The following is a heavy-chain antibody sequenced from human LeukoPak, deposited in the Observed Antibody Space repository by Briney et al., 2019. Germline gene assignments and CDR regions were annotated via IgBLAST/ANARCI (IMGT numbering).Heavy chain of an antibody. D-gene: IGHD5-18*01. CDR3: ARHTRSSYGRNYFDF. CDR2: IYYSRST. V-gene: IGHV4-39*01. J-gene: IGHJ4*02. Sequence: SETLSLTCTVSGGSISSSSYYWGWIRQPPGKGLEWIGSIYYSRSTSYNPSLQSRVTMSVDTSKNQFSLKLSSVTAADTAVYFCARHTRSSYGRNYFDFWGQGTLVTVSS. CDR1: GGSISSSSYY.